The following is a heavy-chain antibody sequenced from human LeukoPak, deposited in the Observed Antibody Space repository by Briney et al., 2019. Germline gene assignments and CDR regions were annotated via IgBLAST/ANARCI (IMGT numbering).Heavy chain of an antibody. CDR2: ISYDGSNK. Sequence: PGGSLRLSCAASGFTFSSYGMHWVRQAPGKGLEWVAVISYDGSNKYYADSVKGRFTISRDNSKNTLYLQMNSLRAEDTAVYYCTRLAGGDAFDIWGPGTMVTVSS. CDR1: GFTFSSYG. V-gene: IGHV3-30*03. J-gene: IGHJ3*02. CDR3: TRLAGGDAFDI. D-gene: IGHD2-15*01.